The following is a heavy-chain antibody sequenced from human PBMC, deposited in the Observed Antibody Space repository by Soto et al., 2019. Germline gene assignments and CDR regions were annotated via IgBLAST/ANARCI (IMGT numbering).Heavy chain of an antibody. CDR2: ISGSGGGT. V-gene: IGHV3-23*01. CDR3: ANHRGTTGTTRLEFEC. Sequence: AGSMKLASAASGVTFSSYAMGGVRQAPGKGLEWVSAISGSGGGTYYADSVKGRFTISRDNSKNTLYLQMSSLRAEDTAVYYCANHRGTTGTTRLEFECWGQGTLVTVSS. J-gene: IGHJ4*02. CDR1: GVTFSSYA. D-gene: IGHD1-1*01.